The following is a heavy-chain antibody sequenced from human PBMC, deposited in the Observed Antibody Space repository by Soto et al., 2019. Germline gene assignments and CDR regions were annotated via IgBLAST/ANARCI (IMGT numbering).Heavy chain of an antibody. CDR2: ISSNGGST. Sequence: EVPLVESGGGLVQPGGSLRLSCAASGFTFSSYAMHWVRQAPGKGLEYVSAISSNGGSTYYANSVKGRFTISRDNSQNTLYLQMGSLRAEDMAVYYCARQWLDSYYFDYWGQGTLVTVSS. J-gene: IGHJ4*02. D-gene: IGHD6-19*01. CDR1: GFTFSSYA. V-gene: IGHV3-64*01. CDR3: ARQWLDSYYFDY.